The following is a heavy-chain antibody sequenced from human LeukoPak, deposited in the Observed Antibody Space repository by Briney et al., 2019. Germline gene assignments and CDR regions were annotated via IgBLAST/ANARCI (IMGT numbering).Heavy chain of an antibody. V-gene: IGHV4-4*09. CDR2: IYTSGST. CDR1: GGSISSYY. J-gene: IGHJ5*02. CDR3: ARHRSGYDLSPLFDT. D-gene: IGHD5-12*01. Sequence: PSETLSLTCTVSGGSISSYYWSWIRQPPGKGLEWIGYIYTSGSTNYNPSLKSRVTISVDTSKNQFSLKLSSVTAADTAVYYCARHRSGYDLSPLFDTWGQGTLVTVSS.